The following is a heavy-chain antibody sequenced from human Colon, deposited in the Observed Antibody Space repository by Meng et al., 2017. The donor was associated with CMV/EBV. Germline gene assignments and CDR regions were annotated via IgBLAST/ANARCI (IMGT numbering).Heavy chain of an antibody. J-gene: IGHJ4*02. V-gene: IGHV1-2*02. CDR3: AKDAGGRYSDY. CDR1: GYTFTGYY. Sequence: ASVKVSCKASGYTFTGYYMHWVRQAPGQGLEWMGWINPNSGGTNYAQKFQGRVTMTTDSSTSTAYMELRSLTSDDTAIYFCAKDAGGRYSDYWGQGTLVTVSS. D-gene: IGHD4-11*01. CDR2: INPNSGGT.